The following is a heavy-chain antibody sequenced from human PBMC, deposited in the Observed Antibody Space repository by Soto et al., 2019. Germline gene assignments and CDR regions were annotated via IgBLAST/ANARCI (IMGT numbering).Heavy chain of an antibody. J-gene: IGHJ3*02. V-gene: IGHV4-39*01. Sequence: QLQLQESGPGLVKPSETLSLTCTVSGGSISSSSYYWGWIRQPPGKGLEWIGSIYYSGSTYYNPTLKSRVTISVDTSKNQCSLKLRSVTAADTAVYSCARPFGMRPESDAFDIWGQGTMVTVSS. CDR1: GGSISSSSYY. CDR3: ARPFGMRPESDAFDI. CDR2: IYYSGST. D-gene: IGHD1-20*01.